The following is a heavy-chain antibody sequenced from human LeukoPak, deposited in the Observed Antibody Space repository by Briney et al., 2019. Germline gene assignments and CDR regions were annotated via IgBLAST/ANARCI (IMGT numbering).Heavy chain of an antibody. CDR1: GFTFRTYE. Sequence: GGSLRLSCAASGFTFRTYEMNWVRQAPGMGLEWVSYTSSSGSTKYYADSVKGRFTISRDNAKNSLFLQMNSLRAEDTAVYYCARDWDSGYDTYYFDYWGQGTLVTVSS. D-gene: IGHD5-12*01. CDR3: ARDWDSGYDTYYFDY. J-gene: IGHJ4*02. V-gene: IGHV3-48*03. CDR2: TSSSGSTK.